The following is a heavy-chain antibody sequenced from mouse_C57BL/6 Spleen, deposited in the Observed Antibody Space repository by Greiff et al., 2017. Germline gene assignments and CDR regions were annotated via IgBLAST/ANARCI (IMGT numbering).Heavy chain of an antibody. CDR2: IDPSDSYT. Sequence: QVQLQQPGAELVRPGTSVKLSYKASGYTFTSYWMHWVKQRPGQGLEWIGVIDPSDSYTNYNQKFKGKATLTVDTSSSTAYMQLSSLTSEDSAVYYCAREDYGIAFAYWGQGTLVTVSA. V-gene: IGHV1-59*01. J-gene: IGHJ3*01. D-gene: IGHD1-1*01. CDR1: GYTFTSYW. CDR3: AREDYGIAFAY.